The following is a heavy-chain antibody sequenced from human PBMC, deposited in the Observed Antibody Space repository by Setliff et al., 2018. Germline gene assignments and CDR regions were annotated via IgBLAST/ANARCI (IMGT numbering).Heavy chain of an antibody. CDR1: GGSISSSSYY. J-gene: IGHJ6*02. V-gene: IGHV4-39*07. CDR2: IYYSGST. CDR3: ARVLAAAGYYYYGMDA. D-gene: IGHD6-13*01. Sequence: PSETLSLTCTVSGGSISSSSYYWGWIRQPPGKGLEWIGSIYYSGSTYYNPSLKNRVTISVDTSKNQFSLKLSSVTAADTAVYYCARVLAAAGYYYYGMDAWGQGTTVTVSS.